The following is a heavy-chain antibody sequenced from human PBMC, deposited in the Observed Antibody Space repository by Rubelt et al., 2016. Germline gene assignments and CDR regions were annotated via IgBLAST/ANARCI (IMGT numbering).Heavy chain of an antibody. CDR3: ITQMATIN. Sequence: SGFTVSSNYMSWVRQAPGKGLEWVSVIYSGGSTYYADSVKGRFTISRDNSKNTLYLQMNSLKTEDTAVYYCITQMATINWGQGTLVTVSS. V-gene: IGHV3-53*01. CDR2: IYSGGST. CDR1: GFTVSSNY. D-gene: IGHD5-24*01. J-gene: IGHJ4*02.